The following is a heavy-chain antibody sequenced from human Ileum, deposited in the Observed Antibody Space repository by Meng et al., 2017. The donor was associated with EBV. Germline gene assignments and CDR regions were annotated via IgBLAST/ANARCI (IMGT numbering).Heavy chain of an antibody. D-gene: IGHD3-10*01. CDR2: LGAHDGDT. J-gene: IGHJ4*02. Sequence: GPGRKKPGAVVQVSCEASDYTCMGLCVRWGRHAPGRGLECMAWLGAHDGDTSHAPKFQGRVTVSADRPTATAYMELRSLRSDDTAVYYCARGTPGRSYSNYWGQGTLVTVSS. V-gene: IGHV1-18*01. CDR1: DYTCMGLC. CDR3: ARGTPGRSYSNY.